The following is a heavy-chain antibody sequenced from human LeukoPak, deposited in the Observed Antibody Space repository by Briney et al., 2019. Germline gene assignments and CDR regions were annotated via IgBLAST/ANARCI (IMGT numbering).Heavy chain of an antibody. J-gene: IGHJ6*03. CDR2: TSASGGST. V-gene: IGHV3-23*01. CDR3: AKVMKGSERLTMVRGVIIKTAGLYYMDV. Sequence: PGGSLRLSCAASGFTLSSYAMSWVRQAPGTGLEWVSSTSASGGSTNYADSVKGRFTISRDNSKNTVYLQMNSLRAEDTAVYYCAKVMKGSERLTMVRGVIIKTAGLYYMDVWGKGTTVTVSS. D-gene: IGHD3-10*01. CDR1: GFTLSSYA.